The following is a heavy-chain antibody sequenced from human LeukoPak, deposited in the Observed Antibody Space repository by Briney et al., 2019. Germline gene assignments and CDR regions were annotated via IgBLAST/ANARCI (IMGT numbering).Heavy chain of an antibody. D-gene: IGHD6-13*01. CDR1: GFTFSSYG. Sequence: GGSLRLSCAASGFTFSSYGMHWVRQAPGKGLEWVAFIRYDGSNKYYADSVKGRFTISRDNSKNTLYLQMNSLRAEDTAVCYCAKDVPFEGSSWPAFDYWGQGTLVTVSS. J-gene: IGHJ4*02. CDR3: AKDVPFEGSSWPAFDY. CDR2: IRYDGSNK. V-gene: IGHV3-30*02.